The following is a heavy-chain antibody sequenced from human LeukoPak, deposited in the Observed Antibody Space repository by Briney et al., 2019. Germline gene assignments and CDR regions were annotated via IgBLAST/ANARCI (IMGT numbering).Heavy chain of an antibody. D-gene: IGHD3-16*02. Sequence: SETLSLTCTVSGGAISSYDWSWIRQPPGKGLEWIGYICYSGSTNYNPSLKSRVTISVDTSKNQFSLKLSSVTAADTAVYYCASHSYDYVWGSYPEGAFDIWGQGTMVTVSS. J-gene: IGHJ3*02. V-gene: IGHV4-59*08. CDR1: GGAISSYD. CDR2: ICYSGST. CDR3: ASHSYDYVWGSYPEGAFDI.